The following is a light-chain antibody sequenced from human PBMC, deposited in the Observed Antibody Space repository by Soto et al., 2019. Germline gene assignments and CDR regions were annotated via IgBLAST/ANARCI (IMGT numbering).Light chain of an antibody. CDR1: QSVSSRN. J-gene: IGKJ2*01. CDR2: GAY. V-gene: IGKV3-20*01. Sequence: EIVLTQSPGTVSLSPGERATLSCRASQSVSSRNLAWYRQKPGQAPSLLIFGAYNRATGIPDRFSGSGSGTDFTLTISRLEPEDCAVYSCLRYGDSPPAYTFGQGTKLEIK. CDR3: LRYGDSPPAYT.